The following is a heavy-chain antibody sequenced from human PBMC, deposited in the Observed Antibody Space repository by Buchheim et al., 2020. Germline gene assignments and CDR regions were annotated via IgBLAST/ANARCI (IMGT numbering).Heavy chain of an antibody. V-gene: IGHV3-30*18. CDR2: ISYDGSNK. Sequence: QVQLVESGGGVVQPGRSLRLSCAASGFTFSSYGMHWVRQAPGKGLEWVAVISYDGSNKYYADSVKGRFTISSDNSKNTLYLQMNSLRAEDTAVYYCAKEGDSSSWPKYYFDYWGQGTL. CDR1: GFTFSSYG. J-gene: IGHJ4*02. D-gene: IGHD6-13*01. CDR3: AKEGDSSSWPKYYFDY.